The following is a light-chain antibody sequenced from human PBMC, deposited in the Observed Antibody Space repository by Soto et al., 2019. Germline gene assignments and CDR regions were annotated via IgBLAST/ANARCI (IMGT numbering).Light chain of an antibody. J-gene: IGKJ1*01. V-gene: IGKV4-1*01. CDR1: QSVLYSSNNKNY. Sequence: DIVMTQSPDSLAVSLGERATINCKSSQSVLYSSNNKNYLAWYQQKQRQPPKLLISWASTRESGVPDRFSGSGSGTDFTLTISSLQAEDVAVYYCQQYYSTPRTFGQGTKVEIK. CDR3: QQYYSTPRT. CDR2: WAS.